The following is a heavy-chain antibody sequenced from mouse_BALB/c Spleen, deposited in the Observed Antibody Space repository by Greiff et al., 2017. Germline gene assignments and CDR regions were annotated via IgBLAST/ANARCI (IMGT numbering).Heavy chain of an antibody. D-gene: IGHD2-14*01. Sequence: EVKLQESGPELVKPGASVKMSCKASGYTFTSYVMHWVKQKPGKGLEWIGYINPYNDGTKYNEKFKGKATLTSDKSSSTAYMELSSLTSEDSAVYYCAPYYRYDVSWFAYWGQGTLVTVSA. CDR2: INPYNDGT. V-gene: IGHV1-14*01. CDR1: GYTFTSYV. CDR3: APYYRYDVSWFAY. J-gene: IGHJ3*01.